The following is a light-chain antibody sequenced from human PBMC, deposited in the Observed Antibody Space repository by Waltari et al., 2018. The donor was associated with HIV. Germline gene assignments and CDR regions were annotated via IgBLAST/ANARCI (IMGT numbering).Light chain of an antibody. V-gene: IGLV2-23*02. CDR3: CSYAGDSNYV. Sequence: QSALTQPASVPGSLGQPFRISCSGSSSDLGLYNLVPWYQVSPGKAPKLIIHEVNKRPSGVSDRFSGSKSGKTASLTISGLQTEDEADYYCCSYAGDSNYVFGTGTKVTVL. CDR1: SSDLGLYNL. J-gene: IGLJ1*01. CDR2: EVN.